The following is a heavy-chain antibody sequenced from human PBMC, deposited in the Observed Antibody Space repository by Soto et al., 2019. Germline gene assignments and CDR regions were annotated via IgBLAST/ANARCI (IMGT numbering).Heavy chain of an antibody. Sequence: SVKVSCKASGGTFSSYTISWVRRAPGQGLEWMGRIIPILGIANYAQKFQDRVTITADKSTSTAYMELSSLRSEDTAVYYCASFVKQLVPGYFDYWGQGTLVTVXS. J-gene: IGHJ4*02. CDR3: ASFVKQLVPGYFDY. D-gene: IGHD6-6*01. V-gene: IGHV1-69*02. CDR1: GGTFSSYT. CDR2: IIPILGIA.